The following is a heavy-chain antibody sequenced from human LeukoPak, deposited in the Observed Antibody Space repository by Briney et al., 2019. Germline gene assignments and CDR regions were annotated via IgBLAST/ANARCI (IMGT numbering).Heavy chain of an antibody. Sequence: SVKVSCKASGGTFSSYAISWVRQAPGQGLEYMGGIIPRFGTAGYAQKFQGRVTITADESTSTAYMELSSLRSDDTAMYYCASLTGGYLGWGQGTLVTVSS. V-gene: IGHV1-69*13. CDR1: GGTFSSYA. CDR3: ASLTGGYLG. J-gene: IGHJ4*02. D-gene: IGHD7-27*01. CDR2: IIPRFGTA.